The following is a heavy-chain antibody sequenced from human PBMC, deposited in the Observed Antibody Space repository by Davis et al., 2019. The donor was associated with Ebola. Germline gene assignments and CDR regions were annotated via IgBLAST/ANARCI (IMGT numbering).Heavy chain of an antibody. Sequence: GGSLRLSCAASGFTFSSYGMHWVRQAPGKGLEWVAFIRYDGSNKYYADSVKGRFTISRDNSKNTLYLQMNSLRAEDTAVYYCAKITGTPSNFDYWGQGTLVTVSS. CDR3: AKITGTPSNFDY. CDR1: GFTFSSYG. CDR2: IRYDGSNK. J-gene: IGHJ4*02. D-gene: IGHD1-20*01. V-gene: IGHV3-30*02.